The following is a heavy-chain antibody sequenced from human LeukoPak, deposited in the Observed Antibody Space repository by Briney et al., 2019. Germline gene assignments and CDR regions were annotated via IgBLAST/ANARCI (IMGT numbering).Heavy chain of an antibody. CDR2: ISTSGGT. V-gene: IGHV4-4*07. J-gene: IGHJ4*02. CDR1: GGSISTYY. CDR3: ARGLLGGGGDFTHFDY. Sequence: SETLSLTCTVSGGSISTYYWIWIRQPAGKRLEWIGRISTSGGTNYNPSLRSRATMSLDTSKNQFSLKVRSVTAADTAVYYCARGLLGGGGDFTHFDYWGQGTLVTVSS. D-gene: IGHD2-21*02.